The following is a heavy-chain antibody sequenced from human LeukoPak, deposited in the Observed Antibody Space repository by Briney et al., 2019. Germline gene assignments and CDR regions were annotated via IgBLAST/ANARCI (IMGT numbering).Heavy chain of an antibody. D-gene: IGHD3-22*01. V-gene: IGHV4-59*01. CDR3: ARPSSGLPHEYFQH. CDR2: IYYSGST. J-gene: IGHJ1*01. Sequence: SETLSLTCTVSGGSISSYYWSWIRQPPGKGLEWIAYIYYSGSTNYNPSLKSRVTISLVTSKNQFSLKLSSVTAADTAVYYCARPSSGLPHEYFQHWGQGTLVTVSS. CDR1: GGSISSYY.